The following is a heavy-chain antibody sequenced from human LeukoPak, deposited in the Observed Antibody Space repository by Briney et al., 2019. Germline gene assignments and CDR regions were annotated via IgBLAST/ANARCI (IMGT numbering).Heavy chain of an antibody. CDR2: IYYSGST. Sequence: SETLSLTCTVSGGSISSYYWSWIRQPPGKGLEWIGYIYYSGSTNYNPSLKSRVTISVDTSKNQFSLKLSSVTAADTAMYYCARSFSPNYYDLLDYWGQGTLVTVSS. CDR1: GGSISSYY. J-gene: IGHJ4*02. D-gene: IGHD3-22*01. V-gene: IGHV4-59*08. CDR3: ARSFSPNYYDLLDY.